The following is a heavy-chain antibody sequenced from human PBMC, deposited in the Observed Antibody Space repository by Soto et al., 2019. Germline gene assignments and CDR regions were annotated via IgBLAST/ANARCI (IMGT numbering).Heavy chain of an antibody. J-gene: IGHJ4*02. CDR3: ASQKGYSYGPFNY. V-gene: IGHV3-21*01. Sequence: EVQLVESGGGLVKPGGSLRLSCASSGFTFIDYSMNWVRQAPGKGLEWVSSISSSGSYIYYTDSVKGRFTISRDNAKNSLYLQMNSLRTEDTAVYYCASQKGYSYGPFNYWGQGTLVTVSS. CDR1: GFTFIDYS. D-gene: IGHD5-18*01. CDR2: ISSSGSYI.